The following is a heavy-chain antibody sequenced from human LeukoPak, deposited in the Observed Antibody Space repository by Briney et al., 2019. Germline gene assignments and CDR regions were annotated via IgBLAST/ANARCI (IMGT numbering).Heavy chain of an antibody. Sequence: GGSLRLSCAASGFTFSSYGMHWVRQAPGKGLEWVAFIRYDGSNRYYADSVKGRFPISRDNSKNTLYLQMNGLRAEDTAVYYCAKAITVTTDPPVDYWGQGTLVTVSS. D-gene: IGHD4-11*01. CDR3: AKAITVTTDPPVDY. V-gene: IGHV3-30*02. CDR1: GFTFSSYG. CDR2: IRYDGSNR. J-gene: IGHJ4*02.